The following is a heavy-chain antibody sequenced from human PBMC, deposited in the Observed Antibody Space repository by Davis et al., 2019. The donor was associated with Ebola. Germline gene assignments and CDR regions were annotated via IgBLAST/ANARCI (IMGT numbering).Heavy chain of an antibody. V-gene: IGHV3-15*01. CDR1: GFTFTNAW. CDR3: TRAMGSGTYGGH. CDR2: IKSKTDGRTT. D-gene: IGHD1-26*01. J-gene: IGHJ4*02. Sequence: GGSLRLSCAASGFTFTNAWMSWVRQAPGKGLEWVGRIKSKTDGRTTDYAAPVKGRFTISRDDSKNTLYLQMNSLKTEDTAVYYCTRAMGSGTYGGHWGQGTLVTVSS.